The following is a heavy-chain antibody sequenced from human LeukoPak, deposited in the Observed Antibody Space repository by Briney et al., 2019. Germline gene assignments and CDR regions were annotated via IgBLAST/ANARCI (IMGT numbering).Heavy chain of an antibody. V-gene: IGHV1-69*01. CDR1: GGTFNIYA. CDR2: IIPLFDSP. Sequence: SVKVSCKASGGTFNIYAIYWVRQAPGQGLEWMGGIIPLFDSPNYAQKFQGRVTISADESTKTAYMELNSLRSVDTAVYYCARGIEEYSKSSGWFDPWGQGTLVTVSS. J-gene: IGHJ5*02. CDR3: ARGIEEYSKSSGWFDP. D-gene: IGHD6-6*01.